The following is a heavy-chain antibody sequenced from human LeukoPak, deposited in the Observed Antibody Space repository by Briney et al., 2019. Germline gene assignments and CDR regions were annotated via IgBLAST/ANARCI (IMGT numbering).Heavy chain of an antibody. V-gene: IGHV4-39*07. CDR1: GGSISSSSYY. D-gene: IGHD6-19*01. J-gene: IGHJ6*03. CDR3: ARLTGYSSGWYRGGSYYYYMDV. CDR2: IYYSGST. Sequence: SETLSLTCTVSGGSISSSSYYWGWIRQPPGKGLEWIGSIYYSGSTYYNPSLKSRVTISVDTSKNQFSLKLSSVTAADTAVYYCARLTGYSSGWYRGGSYYYYMDVWGKGTTVTISS.